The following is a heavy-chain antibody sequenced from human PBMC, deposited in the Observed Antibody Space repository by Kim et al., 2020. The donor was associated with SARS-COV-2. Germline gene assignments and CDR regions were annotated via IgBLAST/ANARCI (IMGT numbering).Heavy chain of an antibody. D-gene: IGHD3-10*01. V-gene: IGHV4-39*07. J-gene: IGHJ4*02. Sequence: SETLSLTCTVSGGSISSSSYYWGWIRQPPGKGLEWIGSIYYSGSTYYNPSLKSRVTISVDTSKNQFSLKLSSVTAADTAVYYCASYFGEWIDYWGQGTLVTVSS. CDR2: IYYSGST. CDR1: GGSISSSSYY. CDR3: ASYFGEWIDY.